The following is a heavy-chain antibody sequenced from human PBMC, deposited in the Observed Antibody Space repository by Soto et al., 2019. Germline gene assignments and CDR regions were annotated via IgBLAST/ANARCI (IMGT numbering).Heavy chain of an antibody. V-gene: IGHV4-59*01. D-gene: IGHD1-26*01. Sequence: SETLSLTCTVSGGSIISYYWSWIRQPPGKGLEWIGYIYYSGSTNYNPSLKSRVTISVDTSKNQFSLKLSSVTAADTAVYYCAKGRYSGSPAALLYYWGQGTLVTVSS. CDR3: AKGRYSGSPAALLYY. J-gene: IGHJ4*02. CDR1: GGSIISYY. CDR2: IYYSGST.